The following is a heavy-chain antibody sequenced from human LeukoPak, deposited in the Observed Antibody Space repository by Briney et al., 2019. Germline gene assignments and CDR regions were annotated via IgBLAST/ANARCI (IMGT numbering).Heavy chain of an antibody. D-gene: IGHD6-6*01. CDR2: IRSRNNYI. J-gene: IGHJ4*02. V-gene: IGHV3-21*01. CDR3: ARDLERIEYSSSSGGI. CDR1: AFNVSGYT. Sequence: GGSLRLSCAASAFNVSGYTVNWVRQAPGKGLEWISSIRSRNNYITYAASVEGRFTISRDNTKNSLYLQMNSLRAEDTAVYYCARDLERIEYSSSSGGIGGQGTLVTVSS.